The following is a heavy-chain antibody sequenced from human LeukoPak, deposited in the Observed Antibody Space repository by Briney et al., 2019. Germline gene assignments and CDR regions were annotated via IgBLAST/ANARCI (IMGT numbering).Heavy chain of an antibody. CDR3: ARGLSGSYHYFDY. CDR2: IYSGGST. CDR1: GFTVSSNY. D-gene: IGHD1-26*01. J-gene: IGHJ4*02. V-gene: IGHV3-53*01. Sequence: GGSLRLSCAVSGFTVSSNYMSWVRQAPGKGLEWVSVIYSGGSTYYADSEKGRFTISRDNSKNTLYLQVNSLRAEDTAVYYCARGLSGSYHYFDYWGQGTLVTVSS.